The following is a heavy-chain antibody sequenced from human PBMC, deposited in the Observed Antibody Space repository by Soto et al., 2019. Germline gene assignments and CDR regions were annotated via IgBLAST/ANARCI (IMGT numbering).Heavy chain of an antibody. CDR2: ISYDGSNK. CDR3: AKDGPLAGMDV. CDR1: GFTFRSYG. J-gene: IGHJ6*02. Sequence: GGSLRLSCAASGFTFRSYGMHWVRQAPGKGLEWVAVISYDGSNKYYADSVKGRFTISRDNSKNTLYLQMNSLRVEDTAVYYCAKDGPLAGMDVWGQGTTVTVSS. V-gene: IGHV3-30*18. D-gene: IGHD2-15*01.